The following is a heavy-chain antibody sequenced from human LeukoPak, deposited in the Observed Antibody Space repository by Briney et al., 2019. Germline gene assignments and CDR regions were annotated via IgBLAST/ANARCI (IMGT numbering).Heavy chain of an antibody. CDR3: ARGPSSYYYGSGPLGY. V-gene: IGHV4-34*01. Sequence: SETLSLTCADYGGSFSGYYWSWIRQPPGKGLEWIGEINHSGSTNYNPSLKSRVTISVDTSKNQFSLKLSSVTAADTAVYYCARGPSSYYYGSGPLGYWGQGTLVTVSS. D-gene: IGHD3-10*01. CDR1: GGSFSGYY. CDR2: INHSGST. J-gene: IGHJ4*02.